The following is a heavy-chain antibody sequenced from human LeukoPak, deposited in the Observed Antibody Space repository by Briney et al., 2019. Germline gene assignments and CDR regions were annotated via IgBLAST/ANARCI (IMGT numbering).Heavy chain of an antibody. CDR3: AREDLGGLNAFDI. V-gene: IGHV4-59*01. Sequence: SETLSLTCTVSGGSISSYYWSWIRQPPAQGLEWIGYIYYSGSTHYNPSLKSRVTISVDTSKTQFSLKRSSVTAAAPAVYYCAREDLGGLNAFDIWGQGTMVTVSS. J-gene: IGHJ3*02. CDR1: GGSISSYY. CDR2: IYYSGST. D-gene: IGHD3-10*01.